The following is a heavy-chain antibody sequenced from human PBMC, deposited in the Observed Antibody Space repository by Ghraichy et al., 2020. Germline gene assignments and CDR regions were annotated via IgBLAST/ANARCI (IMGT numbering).Heavy chain of an antibody. Sequence: SETLSLTCAVSGGSISSGGYSWSWIRQPPGKGLEWIGYIYYSGSTYYNPSLKSRVTISVDTSKNQFSLKLSSVTAADTAVYYCARDSGGYCSGGSCDAFDIWGQGTMVTVSS. CDR1: GGSISSGGYS. D-gene: IGHD2-15*01. CDR3: ARDSGGYCSGGSCDAFDI. V-gene: IGHV4-30-4*07. CDR2: IYYSGST. J-gene: IGHJ3*02.